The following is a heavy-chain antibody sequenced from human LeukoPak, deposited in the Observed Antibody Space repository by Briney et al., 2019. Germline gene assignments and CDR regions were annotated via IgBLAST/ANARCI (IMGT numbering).Heavy chain of an antibody. Sequence: PGGSLRLSCAASAFTFSRYSMNWVRQAPGKGLEWVSSISGSSSYIYYADSVKGRFTISRDNSKNTLYLQMNSLRAEDTAVYYCAKAGYVVAASRAFLGGDAFDIWGQGTMVTVSS. CDR1: AFTFSRYS. D-gene: IGHD2-15*01. J-gene: IGHJ3*02. CDR3: AKAGYVVAASRAFLGGDAFDI. CDR2: ISGSSSYI. V-gene: IGHV3-21*01.